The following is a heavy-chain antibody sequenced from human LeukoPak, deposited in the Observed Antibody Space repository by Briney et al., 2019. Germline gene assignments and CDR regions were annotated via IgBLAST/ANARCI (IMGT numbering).Heavy chain of an antibody. CDR1: GFTFNNYA. D-gene: IGHD6-13*01. V-gene: IGHV3-30*04. Sequence: GGSLRLSCAASGFTFNNYAIHWVRQAPGKGLDWVAVVSYDGRNKFYADSVKGRFTISRDNSNNTLFLQMDSLRPEDTAVYYCARDSRLFDREPQPLHETDSWGRGTLVIVSS. CDR2: VSYDGRNK. J-gene: IGHJ5*01. CDR3: ARDSRLFDREPQPLHETDS.